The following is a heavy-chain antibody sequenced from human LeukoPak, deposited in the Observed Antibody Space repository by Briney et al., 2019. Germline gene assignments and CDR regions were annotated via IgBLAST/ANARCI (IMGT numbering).Heavy chain of an antibody. CDR1: GGSISTYY. V-gene: IGHV4-59*01. J-gene: IGHJ4*02. Sequence: SETLSLTCTVSGGSISTYYWSWVRQPPGKGLEWIGYIYYSGNTNYNPSLKSRVTISIDTSKNQFSLKLRSVTAADTAVYYCARVGSGNFDLWGRGTLVTVSS. D-gene: IGHD3-10*01. CDR2: IYYSGNT. CDR3: ARVGSGNFDL.